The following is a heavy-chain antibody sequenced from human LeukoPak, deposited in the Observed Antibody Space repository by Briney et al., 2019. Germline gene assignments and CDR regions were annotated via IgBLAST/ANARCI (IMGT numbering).Heavy chain of an antibody. V-gene: IGHV1-2*02. J-gene: IGHJ4*02. CDR2: INTNSGGT. Sequence: ASVKVSCKASGYTFTGYYMHWVRQAPGQGLEWMGWINTNSGGTNYAQKFQGRVTMTRDTSISTAYMELSRLRSDDTAVYYCASLRYYDSSGFGYWGQGTLVTVSS. CDR1: GYTFTGYY. CDR3: ASLRYYDSSGFGY. D-gene: IGHD3-22*01.